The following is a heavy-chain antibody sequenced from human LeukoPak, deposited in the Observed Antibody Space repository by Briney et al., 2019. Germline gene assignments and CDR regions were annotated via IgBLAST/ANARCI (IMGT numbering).Heavy chain of an antibody. D-gene: IGHD3-10*01. CDR1: GYTFIDYY. Sequence: DSVKVSCKASGYTFIDYYMHWVRQATGQGLGGRGWINPNSGGTNYAQNLQGRGTMTRATSIRTGFMELGRLRSYDTSVHYFLNTYALGNYYKGGFDPWGQGTLVTVSS. J-gene: IGHJ5*02. CDR3: LNTYALGNYYKGGFDP. V-gene: IGHV1-2*02. CDR2: INPNSGGT.